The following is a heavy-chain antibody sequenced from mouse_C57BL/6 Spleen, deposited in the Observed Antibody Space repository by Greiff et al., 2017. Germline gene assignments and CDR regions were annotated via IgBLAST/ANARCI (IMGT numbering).Heavy chain of an antibody. CDR1: GYTFTSYW. V-gene: IGHV1-61*01. CDR2: IYPSDSET. D-gene: IGHD2-12*01. J-gene: IGHJ2*01. Sequence: QVQLQQPGAELVRPGSSVKLSCKASGYTFTSYWMDWVKQRPGQGLEWIGNIYPSDSETHYNQKFKDKATLTVDKSSSTAYMQLSSLTSEDSAVYYCARADDGEYYFDYWGQGTTLTVSS. CDR3: ARADDGEYYFDY.